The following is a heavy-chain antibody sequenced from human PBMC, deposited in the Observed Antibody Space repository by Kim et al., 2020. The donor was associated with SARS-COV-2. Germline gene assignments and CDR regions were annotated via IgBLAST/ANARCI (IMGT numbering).Heavy chain of an antibody. D-gene: IGHD6-13*01. V-gene: IGHV3-23*01. Sequence: TYYADSVKGPFTISRDNTKNTLYLQMNSLRAEDTALYYCAERHSSTRTFDYWGQGTLVTVSS. CDR2: T. J-gene: IGHJ4*02. CDR3: AERHSSTRTFDY.